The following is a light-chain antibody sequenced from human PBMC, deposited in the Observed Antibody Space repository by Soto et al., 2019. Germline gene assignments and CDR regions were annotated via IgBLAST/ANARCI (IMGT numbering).Light chain of an antibody. V-gene: IGLV2-23*02. CDR2: EVS. J-gene: IGLJ3*02. Sequence: QSVLTQPASVSGSPGQSITISCTGTSSDVGGYNFVSWYQQHPGKAPKLMIYEVSKRPSGVYNRFSGSKSGNTASLTISGLQAEDEADYYCCSYAGSPHWVVGGGTKLTVL. CDR1: SSDVGGYNF. CDR3: CSYAGSPHWV.